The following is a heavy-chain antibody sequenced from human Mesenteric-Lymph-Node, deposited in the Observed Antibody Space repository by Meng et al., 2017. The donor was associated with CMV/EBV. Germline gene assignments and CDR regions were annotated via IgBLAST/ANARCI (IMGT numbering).Heavy chain of an antibody. J-gene: IGHJ6*02. CDR2: INHSGST. CDR3: ARDKSYFAMDV. D-gene: IGHD3-10*01. CDR1: GGSFSGYY. Sequence: GSLRLSCAVYGGSFSGYYWSWIRQPPGKGLEWIGEINHSGSTNYNPSLKSRVTISADTSKNQFSLKVNSVTAADTAVYYCARDKSYFAMDVWGQGTTVTVSS. V-gene: IGHV4-34*01.